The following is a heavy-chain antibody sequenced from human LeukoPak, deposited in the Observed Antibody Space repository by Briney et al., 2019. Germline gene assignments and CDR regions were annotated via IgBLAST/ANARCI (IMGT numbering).Heavy chain of an antibody. Sequence: GSLRLSCAASGFTFSSYAMSWVRQAPGKGLEWVSAISGSGGSTYYADSVKGRFTISRDNSKNTLYLQMNSLRAEDTAVYYCAKDRVTIFGVVIFPFDYWGQGTLVTVSS. J-gene: IGHJ4*02. D-gene: IGHD3-3*01. CDR3: AKDRVTIFGVVIFPFDY. V-gene: IGHV3-23*01. CDR1: GFTFSSYA. CDR2: ISGSGGST.